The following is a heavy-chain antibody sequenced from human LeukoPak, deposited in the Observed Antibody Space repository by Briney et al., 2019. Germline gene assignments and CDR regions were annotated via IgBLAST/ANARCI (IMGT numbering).Heavy chain of an antibody. Sequence: SETLSLTCTVSSGSISNFYWSWIRQPAGKGLEWIGRIYTGGSTTYNPSLKSRVTMSVDTSKNQFSLKLSSVTAADTAVYYCAREGIYGDYRHWGQGTLVTVSS. D-gene: IGHD4-17*01. V-gene: IGHV4-4*07. CDR2: IYTGGST. CDR3: AREGIYGDYRH. CDR1: SGSISNFY. J-gene: IGHJ4*02.